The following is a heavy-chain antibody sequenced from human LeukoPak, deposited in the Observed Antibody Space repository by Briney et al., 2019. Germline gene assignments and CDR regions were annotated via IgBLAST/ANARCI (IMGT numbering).Heavy chain of an antibody. V-gene: IGHV5-51*01. D-gene: IGHD2-15*01. CDR3: ARSGYCSGDTCYSDVYY. CDR2: IFPGDSDT. Sequence: GESLKISCKASGYSFASYWIGWVRQMPGKGLEWMGVIFPGDSDTRYSLSFQGQVTISADKSISTAYLQWSSLKATDTAMYYCARSGYCSGDTCYSDVYYWGQGTLVTVSS. J-gene: IGHJ4*02. CDR1: GYSFASYW.